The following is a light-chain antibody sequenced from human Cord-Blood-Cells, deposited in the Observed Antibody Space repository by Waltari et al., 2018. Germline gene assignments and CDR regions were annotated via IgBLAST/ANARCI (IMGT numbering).Light chain of an antibody. Sequence: QSALTQPASVSGSPRQSITISCTGTSSDVGGYNYVSWYQQHPGKAPKLMIYEVSNRPPGVSNRFSGSQSGNTASLTISGHQADDEADYYCSSYTSSSTLVVFCGGTKLTVL. CDR1: SSDVGGYNY. V-gene: IGLV2-14*01. CDR2: EVS. J-gene: IGLJ2*01. CDR3: SSYTSSSTLVV.